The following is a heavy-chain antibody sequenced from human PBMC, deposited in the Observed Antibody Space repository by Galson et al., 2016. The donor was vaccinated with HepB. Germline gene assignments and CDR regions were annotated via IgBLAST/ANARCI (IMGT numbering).Heavy chain of an antibody. J-gene: IGHJ4*02. D-gene: IGHD3-3*01. Sequence: CAISGDSVSSNRAAWNWIRQSPSRGLEWLGRTYYRSKWYNDYAVSVISRITIAVDTSKNQFSLQLNSVTPEDTGVYYCAREGSGMTNFGVAFDFWGQGTRLTVSS. V-gene: IGHV6-1*01. CDR3: AREGSGMTNFGVAFDF. CDR1: GDSVSSNRAA. CDR2: TYYRSKWYN.